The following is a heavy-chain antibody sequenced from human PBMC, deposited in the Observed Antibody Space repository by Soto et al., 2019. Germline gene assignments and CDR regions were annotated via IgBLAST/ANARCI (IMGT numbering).Heavy chain of an antibody. CDR3: ASRDPGTSVDY. J-gene: IGHJ4*02. Sequence: LSLTCAVSGGSFTSNNWWTWGRQPPGQGLEWIGEIYRTGSTNYNPSLKSRVTISLDKSENQFSLKVTSLTAADTAVYYCASRDPGTSVDYWGQGTLVTVSS. CDR2: IYRTGST. CDR1: GGSFTSNNW. V-gene: IGHV4-4*02. D-gene: IGHD1-7*01.